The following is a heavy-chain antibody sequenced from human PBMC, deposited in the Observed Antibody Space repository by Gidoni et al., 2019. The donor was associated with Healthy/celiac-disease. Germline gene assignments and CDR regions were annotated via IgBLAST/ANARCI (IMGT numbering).Heavy chain of an antibody. CDR1: GYTLHRYG. V-gene: IGHV1-18*04. J-gene: IGHJ6*02. CDR2: ISAYNGNT. CDR3: ARVDTAMVTGLYGMDV. Sequence: QVQLVQSGAEVKKPGASVKVSCKAAGYTLHRYGISWVRQAPGQGLEWMGWISAYNGNTNYAQKLQGRVTMTTDTSTSTAYMELRSLRSDDTAVYYCARVDTAMVTGLYGMDVWGQGTTVTVSS. D-gene: IGHD5-18*01.